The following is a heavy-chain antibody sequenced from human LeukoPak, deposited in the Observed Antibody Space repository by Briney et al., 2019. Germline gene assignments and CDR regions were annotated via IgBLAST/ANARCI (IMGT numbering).Heavy chain of an antibody. V-gene: IGHV1-69*04. Sequence: SVKVSCKASGGTFSSYAISWVRPAPGQGLEWMGRIIPILGIANYAQKSQGRVTITADKSTSTAYMELSSLRSEDTAVYYCARDIYGRQMEATNPWGQGTLVTVSS. CDR2: IIPILGIA. J-gene: IGHJ5*02. D-gene: IGHD5-12*01. CDR3: ARDIYGRQMEATNP. CDR1: GGTFSSYA.